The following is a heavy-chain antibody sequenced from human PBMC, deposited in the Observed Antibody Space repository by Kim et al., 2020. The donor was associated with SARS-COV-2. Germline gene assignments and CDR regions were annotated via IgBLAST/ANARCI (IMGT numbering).Heavy chain of an antibody. J-gene: IGHJ5*02. CDR3: ARGAGGSGSYGWFDP. V-gene: IGHV4-34*01. D-gene: IGHD3-10*01. Sequence: PPLKSRVTISVDTSKNQFSLKLGSVTAADTAVYYCARGAGGSGSYGWFDPWGQGTLVTVSS.